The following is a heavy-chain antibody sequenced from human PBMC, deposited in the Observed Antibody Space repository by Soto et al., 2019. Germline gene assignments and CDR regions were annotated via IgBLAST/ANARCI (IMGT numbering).Heavy chain of an antibody. CDR3: ARGTSAWRNALDI. V-gene: IGHV3-74*01. CDR1: GFTFSSHW. CDR2: ISSDGSSI. Sequence: GGSLRLSCAASGFTFSSHWMHWVRQAPGKGLVWVSRISSDGSSIAYADSVKGRFTISRDNAKNTLYLQMNSLRAEDMVVYYCARGTSAWRNALDIWGQGTVVTVSS. J-gene: IGHJ3*02. D-gene: IGHD6-19*01.